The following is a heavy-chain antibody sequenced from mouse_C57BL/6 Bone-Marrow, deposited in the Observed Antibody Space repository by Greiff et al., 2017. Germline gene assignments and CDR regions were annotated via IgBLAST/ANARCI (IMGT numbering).Heavy chain of an antibody. Sequence: VQLQQPGAELVKPGASVKLSCKASGYTFTSYWMQWVKQRPGQGLEWIGEIDPSDSYTNYNQKFKGKATLTVDTSSSTAYMQLSSLTSDDSAVYYCASTTVVATDYFDYWGQGTTLTVSS. CDR3: ASTTVVATDYFDY. CDR1: GYTFTSYW. V-gene: IGHV1-50*01. J-gene: IGHJ2*01. CDR2: IDPSDSYT. D-gene: IGHD1-1*01.